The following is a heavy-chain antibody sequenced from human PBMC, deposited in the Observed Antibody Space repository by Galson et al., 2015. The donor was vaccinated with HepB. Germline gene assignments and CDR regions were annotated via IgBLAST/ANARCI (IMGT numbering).Heavy chain of an antibody. Sequence: TLSLTCTVSGGSISSGGYYWSWIRQHPGKGLEWIGYIYYSGSTYYNPSLKSRVTISVDTSKNQFSLKLSSVTAADTAVYYCARDPREYSSGWYPYPSTGRFDYWGQGTLVTVSS. J-gene: IGHJ4*02. D-gene: IGHD6-19*01. V-gene: IGHV4-30-4*08. CDR1: GGSISSGGYY. CDR3: ARDPREYSSGWYPYPSTGRFDY. CDR2: IYYSGST.